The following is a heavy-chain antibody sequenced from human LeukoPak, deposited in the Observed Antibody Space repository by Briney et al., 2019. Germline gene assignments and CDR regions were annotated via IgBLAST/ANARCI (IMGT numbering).Heavy chain of an antibody. CDR2: ISAYNGNT. Sequence: GASVKVSCKASGYTFTSYGISWVRQAPGQGLEWMGWISAYNGNTNYAQKLQGRVTMTTDTSTSIAYMELRSLRSDDTAVYHCARLRRVGDYFDYWGQGTLVTVSS. V-gene: IGHV1-18*01. D-gene: IGHD2-15*01. CDR3: ARLRRVGDYFDY. CDR1: GYTFTSYG. J-gene: IGHJ4*02.